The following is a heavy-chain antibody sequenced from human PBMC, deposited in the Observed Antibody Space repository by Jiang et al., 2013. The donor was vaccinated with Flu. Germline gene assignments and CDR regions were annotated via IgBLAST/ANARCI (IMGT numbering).Heavy chain of an antibody. Sequence: VQLVESGAEVKKPGSSVKVSCKASGGTFSSYAMSWVRQAPGQGLVWMGGRIPIFGITDYAQKFQGRISITADESGNTAYMELSGLTSEDTAVYYCVRAVGGYSYGYFDDHWGRGNPGHRLL. D-gene: IGHD5-18*01. V-gene: IGHV1-69*01. CDR3: VRAVGGYSYGYFDDH. CDR1: GGTFSSYA. J-gene: IGHJ4*02. CDR2: RIPIFGIT.